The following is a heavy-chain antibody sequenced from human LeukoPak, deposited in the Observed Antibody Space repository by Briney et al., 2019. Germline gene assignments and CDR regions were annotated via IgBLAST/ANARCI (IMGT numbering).Heavy chain of an antibody. D-gene: IGHD3-10*01. V-gene: IGHV4-61*02. Sequence: PSETLSLTCTVSGGSITSGSYYWNWIRQPAGKGLEWIGRLYPNGSPFYNPSLKSRVTISVDTSKNQFSLKLSSVTAADTAVYYCARDSRTTYYYGSGTLKPRKNYYYYYMDVWGKGTTVTISS. CDR1: GGSITSGSYY. J-gene: IGHJ6*03. CDR3: ARDSRTTYYYGSGTLKPRKNYYYYYMDV. CDR2: LYPNGSP.